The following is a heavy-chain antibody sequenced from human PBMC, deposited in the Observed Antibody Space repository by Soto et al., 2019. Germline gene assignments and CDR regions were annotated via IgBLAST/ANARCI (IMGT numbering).Heavy chain of an antibody. D-gene: IGHD3-3*01. V-gene: IGHV4-34*01. Sequence: SETLSLTCAVYGGSFSGYYWSWIRQPPGKGLEWIGEINHSGSTNYNPSLKSRVTISVDTSKNQFSLKLSSVTAADTAVYYCARGRKYYDFWSGYYHPRYYFNYWGKGNLVNVS. J-gene: IGHJ4*02. CDR2: INHSGST. CDR3: ARGRKYYDFWSGYYHPRYYFNY. CDR1: GGSFSGYY.